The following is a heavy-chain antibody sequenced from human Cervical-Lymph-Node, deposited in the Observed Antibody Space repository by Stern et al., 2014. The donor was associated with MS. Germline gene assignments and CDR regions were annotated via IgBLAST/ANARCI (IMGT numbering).Heavy chain of an antibody. J-gene: IGHJ6*02. D-gene: IGHD4-17*01. CDR1: GGTFSNYA. CDR3: ASPLTATSVPFGYYGMDV. Sequence: DQLGESGAEVKKPGSSVKVSCKASGGTFSNYATSWVRQPPGQGLEWMGGIVPIFGKPNYAQKFQGRVTITADESTSTAYMDLSSLRSEDTAVYYCASPLTATSVPFGYYGMDVWGQGTTVTVS. CDR2: IVPIFGKP. V-gene: IGHV1-69*01.